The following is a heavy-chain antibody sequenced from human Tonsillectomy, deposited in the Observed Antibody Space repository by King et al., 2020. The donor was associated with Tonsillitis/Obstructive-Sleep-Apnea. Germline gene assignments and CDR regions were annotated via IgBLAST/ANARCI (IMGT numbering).Heavy chain of an antibody. CDR1: GFTFSNAW. CDR3: TTDPYSHYRDYYYYMDV. J-gene: IGHJ6*03. V-gene: IGHV3-15*01. Sequence: VQLVESGGGLVKPGGSLRLSCAASGFTFSNAWMSWVRQAPGRGLEWVGRIRSKTDGGTRAYAAPVKGRFTISRDDSKSTLYLQMNSLKTEDTAVYDCTTDPYSHYRDYYYYMDVWGRGTTVTVSS. CDR2: IRSKTDGGTR. D-gene: IGHD2-21*01.